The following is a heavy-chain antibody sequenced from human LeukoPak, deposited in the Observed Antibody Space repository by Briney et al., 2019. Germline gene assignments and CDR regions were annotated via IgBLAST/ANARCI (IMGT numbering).Heavy chain of an antibody. CDR2: ISYDGSNK. V-gene: IGHV3-30*04. CDR3: ARASRRYSSSWYFWFDP. CDR1: GFTFSSYA. J-gene: IGHJ5*02. Sequence: GGSLRLSCAASGFTFSSYAMHWVRQAPGKGLEWVAVISYDGSNKYYADSVKGRFTISRDNSKNTLYLQMNSLRAEDTALYYCARASRRYSSSWYFWFDPWGQGTLVTVSS. D-gene: IGHD6-13*01.